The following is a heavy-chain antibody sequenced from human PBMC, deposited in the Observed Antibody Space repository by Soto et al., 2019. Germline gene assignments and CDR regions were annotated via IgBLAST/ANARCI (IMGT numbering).Heavy chain of an antibody. CDR2: ISGSGGST. J-gene: IGHJ4*02. CDR1: GFTFSSYA. Sequence: GGSLRLSCAASGFTFSSYAMSWVRQAPGKGLEWVSAISGSGGSTYYADSVKGRFTISRDNSKNTLYLQMNSLRAEDTAVYYCAKDFLYYDSSGFHSALFDYWGQGTLVTVSS. V-gene: IGHV3-23*01. CDR3: AKDFLYYDSSGFHSALFDY. D-gene: IGHD3-22*01.